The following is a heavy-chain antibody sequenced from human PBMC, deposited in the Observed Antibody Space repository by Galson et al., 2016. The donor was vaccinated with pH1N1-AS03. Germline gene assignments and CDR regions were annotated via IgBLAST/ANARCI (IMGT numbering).Heavy chain of an antibody. V-gene: IGHV4-59*11. J-gene: IGHJ5*02. CDR2: VHSSGAT. D-gene: IGHD3-16*02. CDR3: ARARYFSGWSNEGWFHP. CDR1: GGSMDSHY. Sequence: ETLSLTCTVSGGSMDSHYWSWIRQSPGKGLERVACVHSSGATNYNPSLKGRVTISIDTSNNQVSLRLSSGTAADTAVYYCARARYFSGWSNEGWFHPWGPGTLVTVSS.